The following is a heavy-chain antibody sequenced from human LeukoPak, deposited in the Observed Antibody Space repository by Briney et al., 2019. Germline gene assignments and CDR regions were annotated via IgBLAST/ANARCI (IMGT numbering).Heavy chain of an antibody. CDR2: IYPGDSDT. J-gene: IGHJ4*02. Sequence: GASLKISCKGSGYSFTSYWIGWVRQMPGKGLEWMGIIYPGDSDTRYSPSFQGQVTISADKSISTAYLQWSSLKASDTAMYYCARAMLDDSSGYYLDYWGQGTLVTVSS. CDR1: GYSFTSYW. D-gene: IGHD3-22*01. V-gene: IGHV5-51*01. CDR3: ARAMLDDSSGYYLDY.